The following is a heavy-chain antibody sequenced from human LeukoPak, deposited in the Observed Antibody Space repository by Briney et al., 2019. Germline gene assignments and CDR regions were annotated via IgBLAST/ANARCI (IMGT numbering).Heavy chain of an antibody. CDR1: GGTFSTYA. V-gene: IGHV1-69*13. Sequence: GASVKVSCKASGGTFSTYAISWVRQAPGQGLEWMGGIIPIFGTTNYAQKFQGRVTITADESTSTAYMELSSLRSEDTAVYYCARDADYYDSSGYYSPSYYFDYWGQGTLVTVSS. D-gene: IGHD3-22*01. J-gene: IGHJ4*02. CDR2: IIPIFGTT. CDR3: ARDADYYDSSGYYSPSYYFDY.